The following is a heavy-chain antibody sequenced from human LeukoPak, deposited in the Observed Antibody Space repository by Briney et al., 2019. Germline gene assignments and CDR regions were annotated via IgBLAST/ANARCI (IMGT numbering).Heavy chain of an antibody. CDR2: IYYSGST. CDR3: ARIVGPIYFDY. J-gene: IGHJ4*02. CDR1: GGSISSSSHY. V-gene: IGHV4-39*01. Sequence: PSETLSLTCTVSGGSISSSSHYWGWIRQPPGKRLEWIGRIYYSGSTYCNPSPKSRVNISVDTSKNQFSLKLSSVTAADTAVYYCARIVGPIYFDYWGQGTLVTVSS. D-gene: IGHD1-26*01.